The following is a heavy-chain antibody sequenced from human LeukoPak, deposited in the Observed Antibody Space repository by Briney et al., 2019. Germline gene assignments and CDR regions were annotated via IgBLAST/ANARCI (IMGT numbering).Heavy chain of an antibody. V-gene: IGHV3-7*01. CDR2: INQDGGEK. CDR3: VSFYETY. J-gene: IGHJ4*02. Sequence: GGSLRLSCAASGFAFSDYWMSWVRQAPGKGLEWVANINQDGGEKYYVDSVKGRFTISRDNAKNTVYLQMNNLRAEDTAVYYCVSFYETYWGRGTLVTVSS. CDR1: GFAFSDYW. D-gene: IGHD2-2*01.